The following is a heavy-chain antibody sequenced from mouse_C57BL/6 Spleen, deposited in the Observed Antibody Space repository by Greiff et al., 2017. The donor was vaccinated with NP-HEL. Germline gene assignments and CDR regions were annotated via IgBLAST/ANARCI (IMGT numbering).Heavy chain of an antibody. CDR1: GYTFTNYW. Sequence: QVQLQQSGAELVRPGTSVKMSCKASGYTFTNYWIGWAKQRPGHGLEWIGDIYPGGGYTNYNEKFKGKATLTADKSSSTAYMQFSSLTSEDSAIYYCAREAYYSNYHYFDYWGQGTTLTVSS. CDR3: AREAYYSNYHYFDY. V-gene: IGHV1-63*01. D-gene: IGHD2-5*01. CDR2: IYPGGGYT. J-gene: IGHJ2*01.